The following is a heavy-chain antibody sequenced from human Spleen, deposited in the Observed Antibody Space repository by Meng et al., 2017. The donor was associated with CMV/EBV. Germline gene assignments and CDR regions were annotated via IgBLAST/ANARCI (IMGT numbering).Heavy chain of an antibody. Sequence: SGFTFSSYVMHWVRQAPGKGLEWVSGINWNAGSTYYADSVKGRFTISRDSAKNSLYLQMHSLRDEDTAFYHCARGPLASVSYWYFDLWGRGTLVTVSS. CDR2: INWNAGST. CDR3: ARGPLASVSYWYFDL. J-gene: IGHJ2*01. CDR1: GFTFSSYV. D-gene: IGHD2-8*01. V-gene: IGHV3-20*01.